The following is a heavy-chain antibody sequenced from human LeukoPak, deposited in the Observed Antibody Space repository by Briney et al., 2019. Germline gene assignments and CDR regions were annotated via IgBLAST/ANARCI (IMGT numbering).Heavy chain of an antibody. D-gene: IGHD3-22*01. J-gene: IGHJ4*02. CDR1: GYSISSGYY. CDR3: ARLLSYYDSSGYSY. Sequence: PSETLSLTCAVSGYSISSGYYWGWIRQPPGKGLEWIGSIYHSGSTYYNPSLKSRVTISVDTSKNQFSLKLSSVTAADTAVYYCARLLSYYDSSGYSYWGKETLVTVSS. V-gene: IGHV4-38-2*01. CDR2: IYHSGST.